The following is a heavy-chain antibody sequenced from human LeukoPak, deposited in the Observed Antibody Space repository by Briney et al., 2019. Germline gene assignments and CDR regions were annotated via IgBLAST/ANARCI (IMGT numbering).Heavy chain of an antibody. Sequence: GASVKVSCKASGGTFSSYAISWVRQAPGQGLEWMGGIIPIFGTANYAQKFQGRVTITADESTSTAYMELSSLRSEDTAVYYCARFPMRDPNRYYFDYWGQGTLVTVSS. CDR3: ARFPMRDPNRYYFDY. V-gene: IGHV1-69*01. D-gene: IGHD3-16*01. CDR2: IIPIFGTA. J-gene: IGHJ4*02. CDR1: GGTFSSYA.